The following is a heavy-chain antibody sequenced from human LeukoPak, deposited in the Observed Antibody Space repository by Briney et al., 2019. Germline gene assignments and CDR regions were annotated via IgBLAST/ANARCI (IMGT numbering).Heavy chain of an antibody. CDR2: ISSTGST. CDR1: GGSISSGGYS. CDR3: ARLGLTLDAFDI. Sequence: SETLSLTCAVSGGSISSGGYSWSWIRQPPGKALEWIGYISSTGSTYYNPSLKSRLSISSDTSKNQFSLTLGSVTAADTAVFYCARLGLTLDAFDISGQGAMVTVSS. D-gene: IGHD1-26*01. V-gene: IGHV4-30-4*07. J-gene: IGHJ3*02.